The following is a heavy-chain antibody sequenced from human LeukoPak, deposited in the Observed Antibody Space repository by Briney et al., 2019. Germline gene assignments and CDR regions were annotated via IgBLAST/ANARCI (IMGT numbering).Heavy chain of an antibody. D-gene: IGHD5-12*01. CDR2: ISAYNGNT. V-gene: IGHV1-18*01. Sequence: ASVKVSCKASGYTFTSYGISWVRQAPGQGLEWMGWISAYNGNTNYAQKLQGRVTMTTDTSTSTAYMELRSLRSDDTAVYYCARDQNTLATEGLDYWGQGTLVTVSS. CDR3: ARDQNTLATEGLDY. CDR1: GYTFTSYG. J-gene: IGHJ4*02.